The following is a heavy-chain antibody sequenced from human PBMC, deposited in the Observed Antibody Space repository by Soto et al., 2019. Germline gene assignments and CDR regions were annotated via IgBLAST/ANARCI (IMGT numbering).Heavy chain of an antibody. Sequence: QVQLVQSGAEVKKPGSSVKVSCKASGGTFSSYTISWVRQAPGQGLEWMGRIIPILGIANYAQKFQGRVTXTXDXXTSTAYMERNSLRSENTAVYYCAKVTVRYYYGMDVWGQGTTVTASS. CDR2: IIPILGIA. CDR3: AKVTVRYYYGMDV. J-gene: IGHJ6*02. D-gene: IGHD1-1*01. V-gene: IGHV1-69*02. CDR1: GGTFSSYT.